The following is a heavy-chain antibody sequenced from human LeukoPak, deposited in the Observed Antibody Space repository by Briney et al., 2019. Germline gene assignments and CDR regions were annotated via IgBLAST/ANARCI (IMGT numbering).Heavy chain of an antibody. CDR2: IYTSGST. D-gene: IGHD4-17*01. Sequence: PSETLSLTCTVPGGSISSYYWSWIRQPAGKGLEWIGRIYTSGSTNYNPSLKSRVTMSVDTSKNQFSLKLSSVTAADTAVYYCARRRGRLHDYGDEGWFDPWGQGTLVTVSS. CDR1: GGSISSYY. CDR3: ARRRGRLHDYGDEGWFDP. J-gene: IGHJ5*02. V-gene: IGHV4-4*07.